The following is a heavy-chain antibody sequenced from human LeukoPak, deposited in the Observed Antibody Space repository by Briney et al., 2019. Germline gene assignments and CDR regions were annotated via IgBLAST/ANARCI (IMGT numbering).Heavy chain of an antibody. Sequence: SRTLSLTCAISGDSFSSNSAAWNWIRQSPSRGLEWLGRTYYRSKWYNDYAVSVKSRITINPDTSKNQFSLQLNSVTPEDTAVYYCAREVRNYYDSSGAYYYYYGMDVWGQGTTVTVSS. CDR2: TYYRSKWYN. V-gene: IGHV6-1*01. CDR3: AREVRNYYDSSGAYYYYYGMDV. D-gene: IGHD3-22*01. J-gene: IGHJ6*02. CDR1: GDSFSSNSAA.